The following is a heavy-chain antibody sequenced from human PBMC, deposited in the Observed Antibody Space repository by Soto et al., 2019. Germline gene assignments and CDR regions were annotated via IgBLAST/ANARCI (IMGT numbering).Heavy chain of an antibody. CDR1: GDSVSSNSAA. CDR3: ARELIAAAGKVSYGMDV. Sequence: PSQTLSLTCAISGDSVSSNSAAWNWIRQSTSRGLEWLGRTYYRSKWYNDYAVSVKSRITINPDTSKNQFSLQLNSVTPEDTAVYYCARELIAAAGKVSYGMDVWGQGTTVTVSS. J-gene: IGHJ6*02. V-gene: IGHV6-1*01. D-gene: IGHD6-13*01. CDR2: TYYRSKWYN.